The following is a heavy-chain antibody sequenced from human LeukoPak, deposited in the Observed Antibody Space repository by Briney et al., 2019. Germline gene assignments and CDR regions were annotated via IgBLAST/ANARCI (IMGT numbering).Heavy chain of an antibody. V-gene: IGHV3-49*03. Sequence: GGSLRLSCTTSGFTFGDHSMSWFRQAPGKGLEWVGFVRSKAYGGTTEYAASVKGRFTISRDDSKSIAYLQMNSLKTEDTAVYYCTRGHDYGDYTGGADAFDIWGQGTMVTVSS. CDR3: TRGHDYGDYTGGADAFDI. CDR2: VRSKAYGGTT. J-gene: IGHJ3*02. D-gene: IGHD4-17*01. CDR1: GFTFGDHS.